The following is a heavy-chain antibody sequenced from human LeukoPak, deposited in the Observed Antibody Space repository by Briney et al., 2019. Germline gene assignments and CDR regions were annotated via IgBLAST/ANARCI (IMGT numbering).Heavy chain of an antibody. CDR2: ISYDGSNK. CDR3: ARGNYYDSSGYYS. Sequence: GGSLRLSCAASGFTFSSYAMHWVRQAPGKGLEWVAVISYDGSNKCYADSVKGRFTISRDNSKNTLYLQMNSLRAEDTAVYYCARGNYYDSSGYYSWGQGTLVTVSS. CDR1: GFTFSSYA. D-gene: IGHD3-22*01. V-gene: IGHV3-30-3*01. J-gene: IGHJ4*02.